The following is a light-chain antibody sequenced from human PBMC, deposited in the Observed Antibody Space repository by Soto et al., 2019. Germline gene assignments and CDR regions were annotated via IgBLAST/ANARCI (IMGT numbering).Light chain of an antibody. CDR1: QSVSNSD. Sequence: EIVLTQSPGTLSLSPGARATLSCRASQSVSNSDLAWYQQKPGQAPRLLIYGTSTRATGIPDRFSGSGSGTDFTLTISRLELEDIAVYYCQQHGTTFGQGTKVQIK. J-gene: IGKJ1*01. CDR3: QQHGTT. CDR2: GTS. V-gene: IGKV3-20*01.